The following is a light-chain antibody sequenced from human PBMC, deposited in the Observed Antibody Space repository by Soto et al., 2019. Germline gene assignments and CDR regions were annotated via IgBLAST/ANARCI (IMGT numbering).Light chain of an antibody. CDR1: QSVRSN. J-gene: IGKJ5*01. V-gene: IGKV3-15*01. CDR3: QQYNSWSSIT. Sequence: EIVMTQSAASLSVSPGDRATLSCRASQSVRSNLAWYQQKPGQAPRLLIYGASTRATGIPGRFSGSGSGTEFALTISSLQSEDLAIYYCQQYNSWSSITFGQGTRLEIK. CDR2: GAS.